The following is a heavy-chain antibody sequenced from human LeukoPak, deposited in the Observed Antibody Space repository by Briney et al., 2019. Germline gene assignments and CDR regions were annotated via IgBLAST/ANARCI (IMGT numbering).Heavy chain of an antibody. Sequence: ASVKVSCKASGYTFTSYDINWVRQATGQGLEWMGWINPNSGGTNYAQKFQGRVTMTRDTSISTAYMELSRLRSDDTAVYYCARISGYSSGWYPFDYWGQGTLVTVSS. J-gene: IGHJ4*02. D-gene: IGHD6-19*01. CDR1: GYTFTSYD. CDR2: INPNSGGT. V-gene: IGHV1-2*02. CDR3: ARISGYSSGWYPFDY.